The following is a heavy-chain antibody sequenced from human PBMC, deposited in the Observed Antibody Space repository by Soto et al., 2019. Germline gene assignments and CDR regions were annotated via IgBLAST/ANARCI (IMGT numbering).Heavy chain of an antibody. Sequence: QVQLVQSGAEVKKPGSSVKVSCKSSGGTFSNYGFSWVRQAPGQGLECMGVIVPIFGAEHPQKFQGRVTITADESTNTVCMELRGLRSEDTAVYDGARGGSDYEGSGYYQGHVWGQGTTVTVSS. CDR2: IVPIFGA. J-gene: IGHJ6*02. CDR1: GGTFSNYG. CDR3: ARGGSDYEGSGYYQGHV. V-gene: IGHV1-69*12. D-gene: IGHD3-22*01.